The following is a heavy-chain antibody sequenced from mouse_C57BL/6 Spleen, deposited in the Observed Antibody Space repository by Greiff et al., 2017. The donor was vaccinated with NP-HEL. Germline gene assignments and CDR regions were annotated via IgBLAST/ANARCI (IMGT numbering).Heavy chain of an antibody. Sequence: VQGVESGAELVKPGASVKLSCKASGYTFTEYTIHWVKQRSGQGLEWIGWFYPGSGSIKYNEKFKDKATLTADKSSSTVYMELSRLTSEDSAVYFCARHEDGPYAMDYWGQGTSVTVSS. CDR2: FYPGSGSI. CDR3: ARHEDGPYAMDY. CDR1: GYTFTEYT. J-gene: IGHJ4*01. V-gene: IGHV1-62-2*01.